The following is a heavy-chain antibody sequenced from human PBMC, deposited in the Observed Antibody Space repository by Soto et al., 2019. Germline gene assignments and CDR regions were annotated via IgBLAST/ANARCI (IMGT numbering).Heavy chain of an antibody. CDR2: INSDGST. J-gene: IGHJ4*02. Sequence: EVQLVESGGGLIPRGGSLRLSCAASGFLVNSAYMTSVRQAPGKGLEWLSMINSDGSTLYAESVKGRFTISRDHSKNRLDLQMNSLRAEDTAMYYCARSGYSFAWGYWGQGTLVIVTS. D-gene: IGHD5-18*01. V-gene: IGHV3-53*01. CDR3: ARSGYSFAWGY. CDR1: GFLVNSAY.